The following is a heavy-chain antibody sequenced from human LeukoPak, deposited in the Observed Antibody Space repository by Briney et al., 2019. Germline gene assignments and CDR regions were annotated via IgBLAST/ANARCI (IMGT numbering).Heavy chain of an antibody. J-gene: IGHJ4*02. CDR3: AGCPECCGGACYSCYFDY. CDR1: GGSISSYY. V-gene: IGHV4-59*01. CDR2: IYYSGST. D-gene: IGHD2-21*02. Sequence: RPSETLSLTCTVSGGSISSYYWSWIRQPPGKGLEWIGYIYYSGSTNYNPSLKSRVTISVDTSKNQFSLKLSSVTAADTAVYYCAGCPECCGGACYSCYFDYWGQGTLVTVSS.